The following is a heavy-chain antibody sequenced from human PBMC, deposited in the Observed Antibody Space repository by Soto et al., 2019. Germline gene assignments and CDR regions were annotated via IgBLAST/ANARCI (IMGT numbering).Heavy chain of an antibody. CDR3: AGGTGWVHDY. J-gene: IGHJ4*02. V-gene: IGHV3-7*04. CDR1: GFTVSNYW. Sequence: EVQLEESVGVLVQPGRSLRLSCADSGFTVSNYWMNCVHQTPGKGLEWVANIKQDGSAKNYVESVKGRFTISRDNANNLVYLQTNSLRAEDTAVYYCAGGTGWVHDYWGQGTLVTVSS. D-gene: IGHD1-1*01. CDR2: IKQDGSAK.